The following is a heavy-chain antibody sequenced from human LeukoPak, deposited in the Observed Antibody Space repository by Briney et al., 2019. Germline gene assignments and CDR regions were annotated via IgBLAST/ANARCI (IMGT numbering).Heavy chain of an antibody. CDR2: ISGSGGST. D-gene: IGHD3-22*01. J-gene: IGHJ4*02. CDR3: AKTQRIVVVTIGFDY. CDR1: GFIVSNNY. Sequence: QSGGSLRLSCAASGFIVSNNYMSWVRQAPGKGLEWVSAISGSGGSTYYADSVKGRFTISRDNSKNTLYLQMNSLRAEDTAVYYCAKTQRIVVVTIGFDYWGQGTLVTVSS. V-gene: IGHV3-23*01.